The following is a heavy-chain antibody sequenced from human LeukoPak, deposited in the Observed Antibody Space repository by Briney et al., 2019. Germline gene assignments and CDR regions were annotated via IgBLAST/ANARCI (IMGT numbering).Heavy chain of an antibody. CDR3: AKSNGYGLVDI. V-gene: IGHV4-34*01. D-gene: IGHD3-10*01. CDR1: GGSFSGYY. CDR2: INHSGST. Sequence: PSETLSLTCAVYGGSFSGYYWSWIRQPPGKGLEWIGEINHSGSTNYNPSLKSRVTISVDMSKDQVSLKLNSVTAADTAVYYCAKSNGYGLVDIWGQGTMVTVSS. J-gene: IGHJ3*02.